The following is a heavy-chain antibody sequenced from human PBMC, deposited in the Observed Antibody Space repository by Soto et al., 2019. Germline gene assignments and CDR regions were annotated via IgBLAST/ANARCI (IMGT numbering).Heavy chain of an antibody. J-gene: IGHJ4*02. D-gene: IGHD6-13*01. Sequence: PGGSLRLSCAASVFTFSYYAVTWVRQAPGKGLEWVSTISGSGGSTYYADSVKGRFTISRDNSKNTLYLQMNSLRAEDTAVYYCAKDQGSSWYEIDYWGQGTLVTVSS. V-gene: IGHV3-23*01. CDR3: AKDQGSSWYEIDY. CDR2: ISGSGGST. CDR1: VFTFSYYA.